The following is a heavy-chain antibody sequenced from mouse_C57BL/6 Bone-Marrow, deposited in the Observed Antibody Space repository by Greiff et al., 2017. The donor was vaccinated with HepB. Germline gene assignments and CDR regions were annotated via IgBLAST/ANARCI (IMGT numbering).Heavy chain of an antibody. Sequence: EVKLMESGGGLVKPGGSLKLSCAASGFTFSDYGMHWVRQAPEKGLEWVAYISSGSSTIYYADTVKGRFTFSRDNAKNTLFLQMISLRSEDTAMYYCARENDYGSSPLFAYWGQGTLVTVSA. CDR1: GFTFSDYG. J-gene: IGHJ3*01. CDR2: ISSGSSTI. V-gene: IGHV5-17*01. D-gene: IGHD1-1*01. CDR3: ARENDYGSSPLFAY.